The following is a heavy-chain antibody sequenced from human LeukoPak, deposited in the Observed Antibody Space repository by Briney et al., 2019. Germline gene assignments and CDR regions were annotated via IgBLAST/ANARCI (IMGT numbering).Heavy chain of an antibody. D-gene: IGHD2-2*01. J-gene: IGHJ4*02. V-gene: IGHV4-59*01. Sequence: SETLSLTCTVSRGSITSNYWSWIRQPPGKGLEWIGYIYYSGSTHYNPSLKSRVTISTDTSKNQFSLRLNSVTAANTAVYYCARWIPSSNSFDYWGQGTLVTVSS. CDR3: ARWIPSSNSFDY. CDR2: IYYSGST. CDR1: RGSITSNY.